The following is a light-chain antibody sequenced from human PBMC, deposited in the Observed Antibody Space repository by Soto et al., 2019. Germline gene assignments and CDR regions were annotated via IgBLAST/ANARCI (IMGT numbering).Light chain of an antibody. V-gene: IGKV3-20*01. CDR3: QQYSSWLWT. CDR2: GST. J-gene: IGKJ1*01. CDR1: QNVDSTY. Sequence: DIVLTQSPGTLSLSPGERATLSCRASQNVDSTYLAWYQQKPGQAPRLVIYGSTRRAPGVPDRFSGSGSGTEFTLTISSLQSEDFAVYYCQQYSSWLWTFGQGTKVDIK.